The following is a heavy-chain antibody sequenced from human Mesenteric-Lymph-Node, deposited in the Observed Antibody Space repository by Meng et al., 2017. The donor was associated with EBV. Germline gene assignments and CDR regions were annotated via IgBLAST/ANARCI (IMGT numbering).Heavy chain of an antibody. CDR3: ARPDTSTSIFNLAT. CDR2: IFYDGRT. J-gene: IGHJ5*02. CDR1: GGPSSSSSYY. V-gene: IGHV4-39*01. D-gene: IGHD3-3*01. Sequence: QLQLQESGPGLVKPSETLSLPCTGSGGPSSSSSYYWGWFRQPPGKGLDWIGTIFYDGRTHYSSSLESRVTISVDTSKNQFSLKLTSVTAADTAVYYCARPDTSTSIFNLATWGQGTLVTVSS.